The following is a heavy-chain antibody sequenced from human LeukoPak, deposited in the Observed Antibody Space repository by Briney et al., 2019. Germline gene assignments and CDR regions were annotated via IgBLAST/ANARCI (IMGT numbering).Heavy chain of an antibody. D-gene: IGHD3-3*01. CDR2: IYHSGST. CDR3: ARGLTYYDFWSGHHPGSYYMDV. V-gene: IGHV4-38-2*01. J-gene: IGHJ6*03. CDR1: GYSISSGYY. Sequence: PSETLSLTCAVSGYSISSGYYWGWIRQPPGKGLEWIGSIYHSGSTYYHPSLKSRVTISVDTSKNQFSLKLSSVTAADTAVYYCARGLTYYDFWSGHHPGSYYMDVWGKGTTVTVSS.